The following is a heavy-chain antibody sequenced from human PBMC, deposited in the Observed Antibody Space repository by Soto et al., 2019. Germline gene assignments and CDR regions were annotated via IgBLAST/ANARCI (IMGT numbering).Heavy chain of an antibody. V-gene: IGHV1-3*01. D-gene: IGHD3-16*01. Sequence: QVHLVQSGAEVEKPGASVKVSCKASGFTLTRYALHWVRQAPGQRLEYMGWINAGNGDTGHPQKFQGRVTMTRDIPASTVYMEMNSLTSDDTAVYYCALKEVGQSFPFDLWGQGTVVVVSS. CDR1: GFTLTRYA. CDR2: INAGNGDT. J-gene: IGHJ3*01. CDR3: ALKEVGQSFPFDL.